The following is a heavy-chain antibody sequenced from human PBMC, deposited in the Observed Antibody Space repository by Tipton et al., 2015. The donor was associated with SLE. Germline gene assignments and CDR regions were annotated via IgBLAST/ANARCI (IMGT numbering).Heavy chain of an antibody. CDR1: GFTFDDYA. D-gene: IGHD3-3*01. J-gene: IGHJ3*02. CDR2: ISWDGGST. Sequence: VQLVQSGGVVVQPGGSLRLSCAASGFTFDDYAMHWVRQAPGKGLEWVSLISWDGGSTYYADSVKGRFTISRDNSKNTLYLQMNSLRAEDTAVYYCARDSPEELRFREVAFDIWGQGTMVTVSS. CDR3: ARDSPEELRFREVAFDI. V-gene: IGHV3-43D*04.